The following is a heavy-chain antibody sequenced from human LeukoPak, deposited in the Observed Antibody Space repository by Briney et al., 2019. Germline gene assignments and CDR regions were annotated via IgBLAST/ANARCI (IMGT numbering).Heavy chain of an antibody. CDR3: ARTVTTRLFCFDY. CDR1: GYSFNKYA. CDR2: INTKTEKT. D-gene: IGHD4-11*01. Sequence: ASVKVSCKASGYSFNKYAMNWVRQVPGKGLEWMGWINTKTEKTTYAQAFTGRFVFSLDTSVSTAYLQIDSLQADDTAVYYCARTVTTRLFCFDYWGQGSLVTVSS. V-gene: IGHV7-4-1*01. J-gene: IGHJ4*02.